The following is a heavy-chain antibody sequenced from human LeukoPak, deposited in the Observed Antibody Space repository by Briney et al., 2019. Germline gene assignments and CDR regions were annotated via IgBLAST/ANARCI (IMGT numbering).Heavy chain of an antibody. CDR1: GYTFTGYY. J-gene: IGHJ6*03. CDR3: AREVRYFDWQYYYYYYYMDV. V-gene: IGHV1-8*02. Sequence: ASVKVSCKASGYTFTGYYMHWVRQATGQGLEWMGWMNPNSGNTGYAQKFQGRVTMTRNTSISTAYMELSSLRSEDTAVYYCAREVRYFDWQYYYYYYYMDVWGKGTTVTISS. CDR2: MNPNSGNT. D-gene: IGHD3-9*01.